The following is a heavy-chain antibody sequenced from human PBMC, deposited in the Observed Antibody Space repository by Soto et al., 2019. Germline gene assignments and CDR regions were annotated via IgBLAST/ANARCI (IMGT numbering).Heavy chain of an antibody. CDR3: ASSLQQLVLVY. D-gene: IGHD6-13*01. CDR2: INPSGGTT. V-gene: IGHV1-46*01. J-gene: IGHJ4*02. CDR1: GYTFTTYY. Sequence: QMQLVQSGAEVKKPGASVKVSCKASGYTFTTYYIHWVRQAPGQGLEWMGKINPSGGTTSYAQEFQGRVTMTSDTSTSTVYMELSSLRFEDTAVYYCASSLQQLVLVYWGQGTLATVSS.